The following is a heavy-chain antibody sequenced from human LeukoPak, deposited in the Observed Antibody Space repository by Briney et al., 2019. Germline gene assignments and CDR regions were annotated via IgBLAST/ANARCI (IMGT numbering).Heavy chain of an antibody. V-gene: IGHV5-51*01. D-gene: IGHD1-7*01. CDR1: GYSFTSYW. J-gene: IGHJ1*01. Sequence: GESLKISCKGSGYSFTSYWIGWVRQMPGKGREWMGIIYPGDSDTIYSPSFQGQVTISADKSINTAYLQWGSLKASDTAMYYCVRHGRLELDTEYFQYWGQGTLVTVSS. CDR3: VRHGRLELDTEYFQY. CDR2: IYPGDSDT.